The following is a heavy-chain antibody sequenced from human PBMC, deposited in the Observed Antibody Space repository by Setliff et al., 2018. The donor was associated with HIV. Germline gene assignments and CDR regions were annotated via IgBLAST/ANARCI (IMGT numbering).Heavy chain of an antibody. CDR1: GFTFSDHY. J-gene: IGHJ4*02. V-gene: IGHV3-72*01. CDR3: ARDVGVCYTPDY. CDR2: IRNKANRYTT. Sequence: GGSLRLSCAASGFTFSDHYMDWVRQAPGKGLEWVARIRNKANRYTTEYAASVKGRFTISRDDSKNSVYLQMNSLRAEDTAVYYCARDVGVCYTPDYWGQGTLVTVSS. D-gene: IGHD2-8*01.